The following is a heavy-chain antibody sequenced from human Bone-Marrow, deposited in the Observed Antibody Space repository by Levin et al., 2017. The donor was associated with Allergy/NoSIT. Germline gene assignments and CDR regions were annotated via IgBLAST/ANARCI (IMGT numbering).Heavy chain of an antibody. Sequence: GGSLRLSCAASGFTFSSYGMHWVRQAPGKGLEWVAVISYDGSNKYYADSVKGRFTISRDNSKNTLYLQMNSLRAEDTAVYYCANLVVAATGHALLDLYNDYWGQGTLVTVSS. D-gene: IGHD2-15*01. CDR2: ISYDGSNK. J-gene: IGHJ4*02. CDR1: GFTFSSYG. V-gene: IGHV3-30*18. CDR3: ANLVVAATGHALLDLYNDY.